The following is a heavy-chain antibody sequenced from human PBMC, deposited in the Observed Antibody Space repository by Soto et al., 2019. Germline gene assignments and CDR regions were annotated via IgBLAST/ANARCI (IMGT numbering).Heavy chain of an antibody. CDR1: GFSLSTSRVG. J-gene: IGHJ3*02. D-gene: IGHD3-16*01. Sequence: FGPTLVDPTQTLTLTCSFSGFSLSTSRVGVSWIRHPPVKALEWLAIIYWDDDRPYSPSVKTRLAITKDTSKNQLVLTMNNLDPGDTATYYCAEIMITWGGDSGIDALYXWGQVTMFTVS. CDR3: AEIMITWGGDSGIDALYX. V-gene: IGHV2-5*02. CDR2: IYWDDDR.